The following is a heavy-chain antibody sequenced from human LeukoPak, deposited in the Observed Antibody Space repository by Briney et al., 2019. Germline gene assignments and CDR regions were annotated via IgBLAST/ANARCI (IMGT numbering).Heavy chain of an antibody. CDR3: ARVVAYYYDSSGPLYYFDY. D-gene: IGHD3-22*01. Sequence: SETLSLTCSVSGVSISSTSNHWAWIRQPPGKGLEWIGSIYYSGSTYYNPSLKSRVTISVDTSKNQFSLKLSSVTAADTAVYYCARVVAYYYDSSGPLYYFDYWGQGTLVTVSS. CDR1: GVSISSTSNH. J-gene: IGHJ4*02. CDR2: IYYSGST. V-gene: IGHV4-39*07.